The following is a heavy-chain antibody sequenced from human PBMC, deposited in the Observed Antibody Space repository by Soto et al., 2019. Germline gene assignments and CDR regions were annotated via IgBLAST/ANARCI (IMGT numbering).Heavy chain of an antibody. CDR3: GKKYSGGWYYFDY. Sequence: EVQLLESGGGLVQPGGSLRLSCAASGFTFSSYAMSWVRQAPGKGLEWVSTISGSDGSTYYADSVKGRFTISRDNSKNTLYLKMNSLRAEDRAVYSCGKKYSGGWYYFDYWGQGTLVTVSS. J-gene: IGHJ4*02. CDR2: ISGSDGST. V-gene: IGHV3-23*01. D-gene: IGHD6-19*01. CDR1: GFTFSSYA.